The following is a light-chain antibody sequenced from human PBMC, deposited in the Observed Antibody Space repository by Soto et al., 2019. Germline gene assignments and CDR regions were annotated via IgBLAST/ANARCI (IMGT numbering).Light chain of an antibody. CDR3: QQYNNLPPDT. CDR1: QSVNNN. V-gene: IGKV3-15*01. Sequence: EIILTQSPASLSVSPGERATLSCRASQSVNNNLAWYQQKPGQDPRLLIYGASTRATGIPGRFRGSGSGTEFTLTTARLQSEDFVVYFCQQYNNLPPDTFGQGTKLEIK. CDR2: GAS. J-gene: IGKJ2*01.